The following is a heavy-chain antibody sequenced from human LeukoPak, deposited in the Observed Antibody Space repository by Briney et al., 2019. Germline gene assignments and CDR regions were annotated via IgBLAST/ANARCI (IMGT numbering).Heavy chain of an antibody. Sequence: GASVKVSCKASGYTFTDYYVHWVRQAPGQGLEWMGWINPNSGGTNFAQKFQGRVTMTRDTSTSTVYMELSSLRSEDTAVYYCARSPYTYGSLFYLDYWGQGTLVTVSS. CDR3: ARSPYTYGSLFYLDY. D-gene: IGHD5-18*01. J-gene: IGHJ4*02. V-gene: IGHV1-2*02. CDR1: GYTFTDYY. CDR2: INPNSGGT.